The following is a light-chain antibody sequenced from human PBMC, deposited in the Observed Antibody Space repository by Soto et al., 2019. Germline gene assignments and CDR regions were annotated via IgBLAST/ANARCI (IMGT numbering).Light chain of an antibody. CDR2: AAS. J-gene: IGKJ4*01. V-gene: IGKV1-39*01. CDR3: QQSYSTPPLT. CDR1: QTISMY. Sequence: DIQMTQSPSSLSASVGHRVTITCRASQTISMYLNWYQQKPGKAPILLISAASSLESGVPSRFSGSRSGTEFTLTISSLQPEDCATYYCQQSYSTPPLTFGGGTKVEIK.